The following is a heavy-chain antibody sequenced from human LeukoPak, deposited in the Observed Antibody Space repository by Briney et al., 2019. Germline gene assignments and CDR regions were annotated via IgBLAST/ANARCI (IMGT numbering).Heavy chain of an antibody. CDR2: ISYDGSNK. CDR3: AKDPIFSGSYGVFDY. V-gene: IGHV3-30*04. CDR1: GFTFSSYA. J-gene: IGHJ4*02. Sequence: GGSLRLSCAASGFTFSSYAMHWVRQAPGKGLEWVAVISYDGSNKYYADSAEGRFTISRDNSKNTLYLQMNSLRAGDTAVYYCAKDPIFSGSYGVFDYWGLGTLVTVSS. D-gene: IGHD1-26*01.